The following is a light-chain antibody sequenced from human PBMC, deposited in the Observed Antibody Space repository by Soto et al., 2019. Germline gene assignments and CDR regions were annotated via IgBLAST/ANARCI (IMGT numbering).Light chain of an antibody. CDR3: QQYDGLPLT. Sequence: IQMTQSPSSLSASVGGKVTITCQASQDIRHYLNWYQHKPGEAPKLLIYDASNLETGVPSRFSGGGSGTHFTLTISTLQPEDFSTYSCQQYDGLPLTFGGGTRVESK. CDR2: DAS. CDR1: QDIRHY. V-gene: IGKV1-33*01. J-gene: IGKJ4*01.